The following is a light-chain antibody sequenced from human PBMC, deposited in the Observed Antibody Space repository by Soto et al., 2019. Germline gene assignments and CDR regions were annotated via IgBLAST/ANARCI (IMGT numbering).Light chain of an antibody. CDR3: QQYGSSPLMYT. Sequence: EIVLTQSPGTLSLSPGERATFSCRASQSVSSRFLAWYQQKPGQAPRLLIYGASSRATGIPDRFSGSGSGTDFTLTISRLEPEDFAVYYCQQYGSSPLMYTFGQGTKLEIK. J-gene: IGKJ2*01. CDR1: QSVSSRF. CDR2: GAS. V-gene: IGKV3-20*01.